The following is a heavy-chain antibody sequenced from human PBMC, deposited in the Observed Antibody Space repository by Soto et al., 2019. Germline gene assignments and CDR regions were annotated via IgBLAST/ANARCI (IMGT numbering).Heavy chain of an antibody. J-gene: IGHJ4*02. D-gene: IGHD7-27*01. V-gene: IGHV3-7*01. Sequence: PGGSLRLSCAASGFTFSSYWINWVRQAPGKGLEWVANIKGDGSEKSYVDSVKGRFTISRDNAKNSLYLQMSSLRAEDTAVYHCVRCQNWAFESWGQGTLVTVSS. CDR2: IKGDGSEK. CDR3: VRCQNWAFES. CDR1: GFTFSSYW.